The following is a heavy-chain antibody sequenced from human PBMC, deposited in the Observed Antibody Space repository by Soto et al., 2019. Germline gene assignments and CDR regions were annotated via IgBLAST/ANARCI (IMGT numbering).Heavy chain of an antibody. V-gene: IGHV5-51*01. CDR1: GYSFTSYW. CDR3: ARHVGYSSSWYHYYGMDV. D-gene: IGHD6-13*01. Sequence: GESXKISCKGSGYSFTSYWIGWVRQMPGKGLEWMGIIYPGDSDTRYSPSFQGQVTISADKSISTAYLQWSSLKASDTAMYYCARHVGYSSSWYHYYGMDVWGQGTTVTVSS. J-gene: IGHJ6*02. CDR2: IYPGDSDT.